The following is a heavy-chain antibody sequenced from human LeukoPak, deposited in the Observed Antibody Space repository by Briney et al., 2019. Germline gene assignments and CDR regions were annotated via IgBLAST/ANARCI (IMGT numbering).Heavy chain of an antibody. CDR3: ARGRGYSSGWYLSHWYFDL. D-gene: IGHD6-19*01. V-gene: IGHV4-34*01. Sequence: SETLSLTCAVYGGSFSGYYWSWIRQPPGKGLEWIGEINHSGSTNYNPSLKSRVTISVDTSKNQFSLKLSSVTAADTAVYCCARGRGYSSGWYLSHWYFDLWGRGTLVTVSP. CDR2: INHSGST. J-gene: IGHJ2*01. CDR1: GGSFSGYY.